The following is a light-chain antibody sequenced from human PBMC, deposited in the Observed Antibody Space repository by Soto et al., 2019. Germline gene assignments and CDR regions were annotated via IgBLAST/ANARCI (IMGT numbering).Light chain of an antibody. J-gene: IGKJ4*01. CDR2: AAS. CDR1: QVMRSY. Sequence: DIQLTQSPSFLSASVGDRVTITCRASQVMRSYLAWYQQKPGKAPNLLIYAASTLQSGVPSRFSGSGSGTEFTLAISSLQPEDFATYYCLQLDSYPLTFGGGTKVEI. CDR3: LQLDSYPLT. V-gene: IGKV1-9*01.